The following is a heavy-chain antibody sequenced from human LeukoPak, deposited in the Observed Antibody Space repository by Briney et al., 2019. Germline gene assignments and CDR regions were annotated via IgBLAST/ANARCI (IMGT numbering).Heavy chain of an antibody. D-gene: IGHD3-22*01. V-gene: IGHV4-59*08. J-gene: IGHJ5*02. CDR2: IYHSGST. CDR1: GGSISSYY. Sequence: SETLSLTCTVSGGSISSYYWSWIRQPPGKGLEWIGSIYHSGSTYYNPSLKSRVTISVDTSKNQFSLNLSSVTAADTAVYYCARFVSDSGYYTSWGQGTLVTVSS. CDR3: ARFVSDSGYYTS.